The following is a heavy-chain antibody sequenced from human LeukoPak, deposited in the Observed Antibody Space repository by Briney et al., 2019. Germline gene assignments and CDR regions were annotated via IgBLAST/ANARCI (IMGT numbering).Heavy chain of an antibody. Sequence: SETLSLTCAVYGGSFSGYYWSWIRQPPGKGLEWIGEINHSGSTNYNPSLKSRVTISVGTSKNQFSLKLSSVTAADTAVYYCARSYCSGGSCYSHFDYWGQGTLVTVSS. CDR1: GGSFSGYY. D-gene: IGHD2-15*01. CDR2: INHSGST. V-gene: IGHV4-34*01. CDR3: ARSYCSGGSCYSHFDY. J-gene: IGHJ4*02.